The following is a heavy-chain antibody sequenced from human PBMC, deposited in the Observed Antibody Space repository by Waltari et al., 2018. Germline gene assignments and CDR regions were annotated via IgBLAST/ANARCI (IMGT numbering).Heavy chain of an antibody. V-gene: IGHV1-69-2*01. CDR2: VDPEDGET. CDR3: AATFSIVGAFQH. Sequence: EVQLVQSGAEVKKPGATVKIPCKASGYTFTDSHLHWVQQAPGKGLEWMGRVDPEDGETIYAEKFQGRVTITADTSTDTAYMELSSLRSEDTAVYYCAATFSIVGAFQHWGQGTLVTVSS. D-gene: IGHD1-26*01. J-gene: IGHJ1*01. CDR1: GYTFTDSH.